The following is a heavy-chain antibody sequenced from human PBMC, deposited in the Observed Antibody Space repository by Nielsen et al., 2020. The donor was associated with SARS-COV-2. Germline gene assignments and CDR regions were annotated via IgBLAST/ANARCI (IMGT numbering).Heavy chain of an antibody. J-gene: IGHJ6*02. Sequence: GESLKISCAASGFIFDDFGMSWVRQAPGKGLEWVSSVNWSGTNTDYADSVKGRFTISRDNAKKSLYLQMNSLRAEDTALYYCARVDYYGMDVWGQGTTVTVSS. CDR1: GFIFDDFG. V-gene: IGHV3-20*04. CDR2: VNWSGTNT. CDR3: ARVDYYGMDV.